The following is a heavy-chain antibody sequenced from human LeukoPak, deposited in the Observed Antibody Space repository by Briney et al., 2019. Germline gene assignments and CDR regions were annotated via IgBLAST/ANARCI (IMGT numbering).Heavy chain of an antibody. CDR1: GGSISSSSYY. Sequence: SETLSLTCTVSGGSISSSSYYWGWIRQPPGKGLEWIGSIYYSGSTYYNPSLKSRVTISVDTSKNQFSLKLSSVTAADTAVYYCARDEGSYYDSSGYLYYWGQGTLVTVSS. J-gene: IGHJ4*02. V-gene: IGHV4-39*07. D-gene: IGHD3-22*01. CDR2: IYYSGST. CDR3: ARDEGSYYDSSGYLYY.